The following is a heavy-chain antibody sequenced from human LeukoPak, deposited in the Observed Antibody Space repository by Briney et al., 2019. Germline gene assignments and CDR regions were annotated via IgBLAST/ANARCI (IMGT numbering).Heavy chain of an antibody. V-gene: IGHV3-23*01. CDR2: ISGSGGST. CDR1: GFTFSSYA. CDR3: AKGPGNYYDSSGYLYYFDY. D-gene: IGHD3-22*01. J-gene: IGHJ4*02. Sequence: GGSLRLSCAASGFTFSSYAMSWVRQAPGKGLERVSAISGSGGSTYYADSVKGRFTISRDNSKNMLYLQMNSLRAEDTAVYYCAKGPGNYYDSSGYLYYFDYWGQGTLVTVSS.